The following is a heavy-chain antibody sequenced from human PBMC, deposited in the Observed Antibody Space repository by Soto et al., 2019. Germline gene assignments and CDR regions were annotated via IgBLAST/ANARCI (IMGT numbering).Heavy chain of an antibody. J-gene: IGHJ4*02. V-gene: IGHV2-5*02. Sequence: QITLKESGPTLVKPTQTLTLTCTFSGFSLSTSGVGVGWIRQPPGKALGWLALIYWDDDKRYSPSLKSRLTITKDTSKNQVVLTMTNMDPVDTATYYCTHRQTYCGGNCYSGFDYWGQGTLVTVSS. CDR1: GFSLSTSGVG. CDR2: IYWDDDK. D-gene: IGHD2-21*02. CDR3: THRQTYCGGNCYSGFDY.